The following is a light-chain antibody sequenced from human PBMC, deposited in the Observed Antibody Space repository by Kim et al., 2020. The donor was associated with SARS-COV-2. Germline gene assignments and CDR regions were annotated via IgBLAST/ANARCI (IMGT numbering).Light chain of an antibody. CDR2: GDF. CDR3: QVWAGQAGLV. CDR1: NIGDYN. J-gene: IGLJ2*01. Sequence: SYELTQPLSLSVALGQTAKITCAGNNIGDYNVHWYQKKAGQAPALVIYGDFKRPSGVPERFSGSTSGITATLTITRAQVGDEADYYCQVWAGQAGLVFGG. V-gene: IGLV3-9*01.